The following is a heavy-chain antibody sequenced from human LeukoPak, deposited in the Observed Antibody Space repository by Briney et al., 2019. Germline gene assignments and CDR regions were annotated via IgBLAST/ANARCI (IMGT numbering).Heavy chain of an antibody. CDR1: GFTFSSYS. CDR3: ARVLWFGELNWFDP. D-gene: IGHD3-10*01. V-gene: IGHV3-21*04. Sequence: PGGSLRLSCAASGFTFSSYSMNWVRQAPGKGLEWVSSISSSSSYIYYADSVKGRFTISRDNAKNSLYLQMNSLRAEDTAVYYCARVLWFGELNWFDPWGQGTLVTVSS. CDR2: ISSSSSYI. J-gene: IGHJ5*02.